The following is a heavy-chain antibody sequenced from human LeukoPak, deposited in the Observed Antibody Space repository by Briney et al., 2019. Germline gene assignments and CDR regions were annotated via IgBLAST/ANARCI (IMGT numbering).Heavy chain of an antibody. CDR2: IYPGDSDT. CDR3: ARRLDYGGNSHGY. CDR1: GYRFTSYW. J-gene: IGHJ4*02. Sequence: GESLKISFKGSGYRFTSYWIGWVRQMPGKGLEWMGIIYPGDSDTRYSPSFQGQVTISADKSISTAYLQWSSLKASDTAIYYCARRLDYGGNSHGYWGQGTLVTVPS. V-gene: IGHV5-51*01. D-gene: IGHD4-23*01.